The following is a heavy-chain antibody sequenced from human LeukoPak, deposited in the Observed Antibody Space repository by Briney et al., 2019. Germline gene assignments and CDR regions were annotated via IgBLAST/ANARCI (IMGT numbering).Heavy chain of an antibody. Sequence: SETLSLTCTVSGGSISSHYWSWIRQPPGKGLEWIGYISSIGSTNYNPSPKSRVTISVDTSKNQFSLKLTSVTAADTAVYFCARDPTTVTKGLDIWGQGTMVTVSS. CDR1: GGSISSHY. CDR2: ISSIGST. D-gene: IGHD4-17*01. CDR3: ARDPTTVTKGLDI. V-gene: IGHV4-59*11. J-gene: IGHJ3*02.